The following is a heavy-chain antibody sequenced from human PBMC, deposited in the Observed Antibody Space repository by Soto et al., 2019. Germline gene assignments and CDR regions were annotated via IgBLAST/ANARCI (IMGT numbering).Heavy chain of an antibody. CDR2: IIPIFGTA. CDR1: GGTFSSYA. V-gene: IGHV1-69*13. D-gene: IGHD5-18*01. CDR3: AGGGTGNTVMLGMDV. J-gene: IGHJ6*04. Sequence: ASVKVSCKASGGTFSSYAISWVRQAPGQGLEWMGGIIPIFGTANYAQKFQGRVTITADESTSTAYMELSSLRSEDTAVYYCAGGGTGNTVMLGMDVWGKGTRVTVPS.